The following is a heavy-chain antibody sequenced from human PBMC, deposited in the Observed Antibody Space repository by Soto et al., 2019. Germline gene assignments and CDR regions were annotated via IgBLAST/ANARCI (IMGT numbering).Heavy chain of an antibody. CDR1: GYTFTSYG. J-gene: IGHJ6*03. D-gene: IGHD4-17*01. CDR3: AKTDYDGDYGYYYYYKFV. CDR2: ISAYNGNT. V-gene: IGHV1-18*01. Sequence: ASVKVSCKASGYTFTSYGISWVRQAPGQGLEWMGWISAYNGNTNYAQKPQGRVTMTTDTSTSTAYMELRSLRSDDTAVYYCAKTDYDGDYGYYYYYKFVWAKVITV.